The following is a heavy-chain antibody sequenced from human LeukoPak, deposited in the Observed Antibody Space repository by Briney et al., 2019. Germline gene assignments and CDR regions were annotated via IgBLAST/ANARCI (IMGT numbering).Heavy chain of an antibody. J-gene: IGHJ5*02. V-gene: IGHV3-21*01. CDR3: ARGATDVTRWFDP. Sequence: GGSLRLSCAASGFTFNTYSMSWVRQAPGKGLEWVSIISRASESIFYADAVKGRFTISRDNAKNSLYLQMNGLRAEDTAVYYCARGATDVTRWFDPWGQGTRVTVSS. CDR1: GFTFNTYS. D-gene: IGHD1-1*01. CDR2: ISRASESI.